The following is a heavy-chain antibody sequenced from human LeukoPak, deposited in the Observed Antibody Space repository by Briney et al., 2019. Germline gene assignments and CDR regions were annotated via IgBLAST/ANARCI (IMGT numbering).Heavy chain of an antibody. CDR2: ISGSGGST. D-gene: IGHD3-22*01. J-gene: IGHJ4*02. V-gene: IGHV3-23*01. CDR1: GFTFSTYA. Sequence: GGSLRLSCAASGFTFSTYAMTWVRQAPGKGLEWVSGISGSGGSTYYADSVKGRFTISRDNSQNTLFLQMNSLRAEDTAVYYCAKVLSSLNYYDTSSLGVDFWGQGTLVTVSS. CDR3: AKVLSSLNYYDTSSLGVDF.